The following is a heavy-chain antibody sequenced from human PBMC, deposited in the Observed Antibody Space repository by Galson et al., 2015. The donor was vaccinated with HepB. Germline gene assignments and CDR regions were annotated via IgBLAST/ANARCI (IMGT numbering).Heavy chain of an antibody. D-gene: IGHD2-2*01. V-gene: IGHV3-21*01. CDR1: GFTFSSYS. CDR3: ARAGDIVVVPAAIWFDY. J-gene: IGHJ4*02. CDR2: ISSSSSYI. Sequence: SLRLSCAASGFTFSSYSMNWVRQAPGKGLEWVSSISSSSSYIYYADSVKGRFTISRDNAKNSLYLQMNSLRAEDTAVYYCARAGDIVVVPAAIWFDYWGQGTLVTVSS.